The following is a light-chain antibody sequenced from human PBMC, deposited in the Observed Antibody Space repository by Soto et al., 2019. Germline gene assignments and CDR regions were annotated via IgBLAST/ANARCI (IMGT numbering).Light chain of an antibody. CDR3: QQYGSSSIT. J-gene: IGKJ5*01. CDR1: QSVGSIY. V-gene: IGKV3-20*01. Sequence: IILTQSPATLSLSPGDRATLSCRASQSVGSIYLAWYQQRPGQAPRLLIYGASNRATGIPVRFSGSGSGTDFTLTISGLEPEDFAVYYCQQYGSSSITFGQGTRLEIK. CDR2: GAS.